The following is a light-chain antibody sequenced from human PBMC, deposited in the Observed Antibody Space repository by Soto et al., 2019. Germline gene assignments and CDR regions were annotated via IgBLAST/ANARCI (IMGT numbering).Light chain of an antibody. CDR2: GAS. J-gene: IGKJ1*01. CDR3: HQYDSWT. Sequence: EKLMSQSPATLSVSPLEIVTLSCRASQSVSSSYLAWYQQKPGQAPRLLIYGASSRATGIPDRFSGSGSGTDFTLTISRLEPEDFAVYYCHQYDSWTFGQGTKV. CDR1: QSVSSSY. V-gene: IGKV3-20*01.